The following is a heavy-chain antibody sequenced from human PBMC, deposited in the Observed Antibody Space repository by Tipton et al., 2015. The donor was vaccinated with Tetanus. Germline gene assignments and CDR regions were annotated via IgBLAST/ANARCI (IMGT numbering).Heavy chain of an antibody. J-gene: IGHJ4*02. V-gene: IGHV4-30-2*01. Sequence: TLSLTCTVSGGSVRSGDYQWNWIRQPPGQGLEWIGYIYQTGSTYFNPSLRSRLTMSFKMSKNQFSLRLASVTAADTAVYYCVRGRGLGAYSYAFEHWGPGALVTVSS. D-gene: IGHD3-16*01. CDR2: IYQTGST. CDR1: GGSVRSGDYQ. CDR3: VRGRGLGAYSYAFEH.